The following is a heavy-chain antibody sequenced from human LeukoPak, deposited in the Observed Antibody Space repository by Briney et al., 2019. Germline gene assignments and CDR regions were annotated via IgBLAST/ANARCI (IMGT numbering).Heavy chain of an antibody. CDR3: ARQSTGSYYSPIDY. CDR1: GYTFTSYG. J-gene: IGHJ4*02. V-gene: IGHV1-18*01. CDR2: VSTYNGNT. D-gene: IGHD1-26*01. Sequence: GASVKVSCKASGYTFTSYGISWVRQAPGQGLEWMGWVSTYNGNTKYAQNLQGRVTTTTDTFTSTAYMELRSLRSDDTAMYYCARQSTGSYYSPIDYWGQGTLVTVSS.